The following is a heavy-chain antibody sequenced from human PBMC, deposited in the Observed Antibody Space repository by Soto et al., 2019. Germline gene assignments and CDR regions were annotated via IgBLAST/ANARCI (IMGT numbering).Heavy chain of an antibody. J-gene: IGHJ4*02. D-gene: IGHD4-4*01. CDR2: ISSSSSYI. V-gene: IGHV3-21*01. Sequence: PGGSLRLSCAASGFIFSTYTMNWVRQAPGKGLEWVASISSSSSYIYFKDSLKGRFTISRDNPKNSLYLQMSSLRVEDTAVYYCAREGRGDGYSFFDYWGQGTLVTVSS. CDR1: GFIFSTYT. CDR3: AREGRGDGYSFFDY.